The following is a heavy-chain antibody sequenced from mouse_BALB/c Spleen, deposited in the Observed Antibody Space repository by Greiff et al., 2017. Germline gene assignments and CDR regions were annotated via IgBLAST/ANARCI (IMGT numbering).Heavy chain of an antibody. CDR3: TRTYYFDY. CDR1: GYTFTDYE. J-gene: IGHJ2*01. V-gene: IGHV1-15*01. Sequence: VKLQQSGAELVRPGASVTLSCKASGYTFTDYEMHWVKQTPVHGLEWIGAIDPETGGTAYNQKFKGKATLTADKSSSTAYMELRSLTSEDSAVYYCTRTYYFDYWGQGTTLTVSS. CDR2: IDPETGGT.